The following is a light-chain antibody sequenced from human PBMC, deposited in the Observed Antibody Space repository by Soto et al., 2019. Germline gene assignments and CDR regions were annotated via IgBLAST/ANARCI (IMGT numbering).Light chain of an antibody. V-gene: IGLV1-44*01. J-gene: IGLJ1*01. Sequence: QSVLTQPPSASGTPGQRVTISCSGSSSNIGSNTVNWYQQVQGTAPKLLIYSNNQRPSGVPDRFSGSKSGTSASLAISGLQSEDEADYYCAAWDDSLNGQVFGTGTKLTVL. CDR1: SSNIGSNT. CDR3: AAWDDSLNGQV. CDR2: SNN.